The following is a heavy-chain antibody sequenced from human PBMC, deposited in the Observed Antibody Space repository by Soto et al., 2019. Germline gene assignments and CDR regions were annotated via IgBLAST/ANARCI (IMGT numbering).Heavy chain of an antibody. D-gene: IGHD4-4*01. V-gene: IGHV4-39*01. J-gene: IGHJ6*03. Sequence: SETLSLTCTVSGGSISSSSYYWGWIRQPPGEGLEWIGSIYYSGSTYYNPSLKSRVTISVDTSKNQFSLKLSSVTAADTAVYYCARLTVTIGYYYYYMDVWGKGNTVTVSS. CDR3: ARLTVTIGYYYYYMDV. CDR2: IYYSGST. CDR1: GGSISSSSYY.